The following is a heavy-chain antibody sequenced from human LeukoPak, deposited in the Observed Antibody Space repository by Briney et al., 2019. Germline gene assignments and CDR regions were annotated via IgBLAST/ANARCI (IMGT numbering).Heavy chain of an antibody. CDR2: IYPGDSDT. D-gene: IGHD3-22*01. J-gene: IGHJ4*02. V-gene: IGHV5-51*01. Sequence: GESPKISCKGSGYSFTSYWIGWVRQMPGKGLEWMGIIYPGDSDTRYSPSFQGQVTISADKSISTAYLQWSSLKASDTAMYYCARHSQRYYYDSSGTPYDYWGQGTLVTVSS. CDR3: ARHSQRYYYDSSGTPYDY. CDR1: GYSFTSYW.